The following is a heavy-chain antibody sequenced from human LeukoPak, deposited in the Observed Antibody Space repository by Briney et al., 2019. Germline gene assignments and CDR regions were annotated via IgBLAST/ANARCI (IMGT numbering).Heavy chain of an antibody. V-gene: IGHV3-23*01. Sequence: GRSLRLSCAASGFTFSSYGMSWVRQAPGKGLQWVSAISGSGGTTYYADSVKGRFTISRDNADNSLFLQMNSLRAEDTAVYYCAREYSYADYELYWGQGTLVTVSS. CDR2: ISGSGGTT. CDR1: GFTFSSYG. D-gene: IGHD4-17*01. CDR3: AREYSYADYELY. J-gene: IGHJ4*02.